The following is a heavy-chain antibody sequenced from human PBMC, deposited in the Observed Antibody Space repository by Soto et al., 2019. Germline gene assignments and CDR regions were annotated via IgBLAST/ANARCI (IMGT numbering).Heavy chain of an antibody. D-gene: IGHD3-3*01. Sequence: QLQESAPGLVKPSGTRSLTCAVSGGSISSSYWWSWVRQSPGKGLECIGEVYHSGTTNNNPSPKSRMNVSVDKAKNQFSLTLSAVTAADTALYYCASQRVAMSGRCWFDPWGQGTLLSVSS. J-gene: IGHJ5*02. V-gene: IGHV4-4*02. CDR2: VYHSGTT. CDR1: GGSISSSYW. CDR3: ASQRVAMSGRCWFDP.